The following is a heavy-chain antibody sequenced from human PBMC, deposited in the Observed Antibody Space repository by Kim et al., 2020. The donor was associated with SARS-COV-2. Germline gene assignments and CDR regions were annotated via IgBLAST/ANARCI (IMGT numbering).Heavy chain of an antibody. CDR2: LRGNGGVT. D-gene: IGHD3-16*01. V-gene: IGHV3-23*01. CDR1: GFTFSSYA. CDR3: ARYTYTTGYFDY. J-gene: IGHJ4*02. Sequence: GGSLRLSCAASGFTFSSYAMTWVRQGPGKGLEYVSGLRGNGGVTSYADPVKGRFTISRDNSKNTLYLQMNSLRGEDTALYYCARYTYTTGYFDYWGQGTLVTVSS.